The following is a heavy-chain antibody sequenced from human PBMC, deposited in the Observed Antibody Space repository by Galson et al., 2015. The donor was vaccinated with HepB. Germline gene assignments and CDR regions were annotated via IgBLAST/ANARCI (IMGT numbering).Heavy chain of an antibody. D-gene: IGHD3-16*01. CDR3: ARDGGSYIKALNY. CDR1: GFTFSSYA. Sequence: SLRLSCAASGFTFSSYAMHWVRQAPGKGLEWVAVISYDGSNKYYADSVKGRFTISRDNSKNTLYLQMNSLRAEDMAVYYCARDGGSYIKALNYWGQGTLVTVSS. J-gene: IGHJ4*02. V-gene: IGHV3-30*04. CDR2: ISYDGSNK.